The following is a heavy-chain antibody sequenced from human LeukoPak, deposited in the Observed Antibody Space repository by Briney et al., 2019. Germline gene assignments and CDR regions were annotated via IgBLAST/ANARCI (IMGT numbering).Heavy chain of an antibody. CDR2: ISSSSSYI. J-gene: IGHJ4*02. V-gene: IGHV3-21*01. CDR1: GFTFSSYT. CDR3: AKGGSGWYADY. Sequence: GGSLRLSCAASGFTFSSYTMNWVRQAPGKGLEWVSSISSSSSYIYYGDSVKGRFTISRDNSKNTLYLQMNSLRAEDTAVYYCAKGGSGWYADYWGQGILVIVSS. D-gene: IGHD6-19*01.